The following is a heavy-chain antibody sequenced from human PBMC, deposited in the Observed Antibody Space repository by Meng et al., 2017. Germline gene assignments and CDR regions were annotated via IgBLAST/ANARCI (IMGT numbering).Heavy chain of an antibody. Sequence: ASVKVSCKASGYTFTSYGISWVRQAPGQGLEWMGWISAYNGNTNYAQKLQGRVTMTTDTSTSTAYMELRSLRSDDTAVYYCARAVSSGWSRFAFDIWGQGTMVTVSS. CDR2: ISAYNGNT. CDR3: ARAVSSGWSRFAFDI. D-gene: IGHD6-19*01. J-gene: IGHJ3*02. V-gene: IGHV1-18*01. CDR1: GYTFTSYG.